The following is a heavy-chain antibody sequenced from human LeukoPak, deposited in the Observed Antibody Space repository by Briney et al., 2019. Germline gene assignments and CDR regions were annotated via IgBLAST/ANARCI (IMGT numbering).Heavy chain of an antibody. V-gene: IGHV4-34*01. Sequence: SETLSLTCAVYGGSFSGYYWSWIRQPPGKGLEWIGYIYHSGSTYYNPSLKSRVTISVDRSKNQFSLKLSSVTAADTAVYYCARELWFGESGFDPWGQGTLVTVSS. J-gene: IGHJ5*02. CDR1: GGSFSGYY. D-gene: IGHD3-10*01. CDR2: IYHSGST. CDR3: ARELWFGESGFDP.